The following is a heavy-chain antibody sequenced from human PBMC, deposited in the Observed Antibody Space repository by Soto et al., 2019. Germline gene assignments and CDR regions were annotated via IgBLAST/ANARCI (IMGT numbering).Heavy chain of an antibody. CDR3: ARSERGSGNYYNVAFDS. D-gene: IGHD3-10*01. Sequence: GESLKISCAASGFTISDYYMTWIRQAPGKGLEWVSYISSSGRTIYYADSVKGRFTISRDNVKNSLYLQMNSLRAEDTAVYYCARSERGSGNYYNVAFDSWGQGTMVTVSS. J-gene: IGHJ3*02. V-gene: IGHV3-11*01. CDR2: ISSSGRTI. CDR1: GFTISDYY.